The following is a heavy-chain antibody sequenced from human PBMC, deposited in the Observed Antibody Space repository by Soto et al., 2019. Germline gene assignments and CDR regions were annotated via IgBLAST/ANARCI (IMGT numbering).Heavy chain of an antibody. J-gene: IGHJ4*02. Sequence: QVQLVQSGAEVKKPGFSVKVSCKASGGTFSSYAISWVRQAPGQGLEWMGGIIPIFGTANYAQKFQGRVTMTEDKSTSPAYMELSSLRSEDTAVYYCARRLAAAGTEGGYWGQGTLVTVSS. CDR1: GGTFSSYA. V-gene: IGHV1-69*14. CDR3: ARRLAAAGTEGGY. D-gene: IGHD6-13*01. CDR2: IIPIFGTA.